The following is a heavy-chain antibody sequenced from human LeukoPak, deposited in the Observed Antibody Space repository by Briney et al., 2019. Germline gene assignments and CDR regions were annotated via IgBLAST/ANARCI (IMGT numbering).Heavy chain of an antibody. J-gene: IGHJ4*02. V-gene: IGHV3-23*01. CDR3: ARDWSSSWYD. Sequence: GGSLRLSCAASGFTFSSYAMCWVSHPPGKGLEWVSAISGSGGSTYYADSVKGRFTISRDNSKNTLYLQMNSLRAEDTAVYYCARDWSSSWYDWGQGTLVTVSS. D-gene: IGHD6-13*01. CDR1: GFTFSSYA. CDR2: ISGSGGST.